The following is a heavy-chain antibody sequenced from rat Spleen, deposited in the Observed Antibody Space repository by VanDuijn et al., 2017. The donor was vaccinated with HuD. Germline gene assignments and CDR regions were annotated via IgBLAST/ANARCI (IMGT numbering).Heavy chain of an antibody. CDR2: MTNSGIA. V-gene: IGHV3-1*01. D-gene: IGHD1-12*02. J-gene: IGHJ3*01. CDR3: ARSDGTHYYLPFAN. Sequence: EVQLQESGPGLVKPSQSLSLNCSVTGFSITSNYWVWIRKFPGNKMEWVGHMTNSGIASYNPSLKSRISITRDTSKNQFFLQVNSVTTEDTGTYFCARSDGTHYYLPFANWGQGSLVTVSS. CDR1: GFSITSNY.